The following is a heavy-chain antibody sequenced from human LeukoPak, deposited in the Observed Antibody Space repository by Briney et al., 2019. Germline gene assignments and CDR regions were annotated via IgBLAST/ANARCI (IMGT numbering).Heavy chain of an antibody. CDR3: ASRSGRNYYGMDV. CDR2: AYYSGST. J-gene: IGHJ6*02. Sequence: SETLSLTCTVSGGSISGYYWNWIRQAPGKGLEWIGYAYYSGSTNYNPSLKSRFTISVDTSKEQFSLTLSSMTTADTAVYYCASRSGRNYYGMDVWGQGTTVTVSS. CDR1: GGSISGYY. V-gene: IGHV4-59*01. D-gene: IGHD3-10*01.